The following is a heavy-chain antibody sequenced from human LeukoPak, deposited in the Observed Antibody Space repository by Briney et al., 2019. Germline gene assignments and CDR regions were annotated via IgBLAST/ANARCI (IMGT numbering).Heavy chain of an antibody. CDR1: EFPFSGYT. J-gene: IGHJ6*03. CDR3: AREAYYDYVWGSYPYYYMDV. D-gene: IGHD3-16*01. Sequence: GGSLRLSCAASEFPFSGYTMHWVRQVPGKGLEWLAVIPYDGGNADYADSVKGRFTISRDNAKNSLYLQMNSLRAEDTAVYYCAREAYYDYVWGSYPYYYMDVWGKGTTVTVSS. V-gene: IGHV3-30*04. CDR2: IPYDGGNA.